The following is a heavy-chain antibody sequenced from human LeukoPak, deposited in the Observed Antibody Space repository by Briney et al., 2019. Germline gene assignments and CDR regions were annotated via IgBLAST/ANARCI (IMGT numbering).Heavy chain of an antibody. CDR3: ARDLGYCTGGVCPKWFDP. Sequence: GASVKVSCKASGYTFTSYGISWVRQAPGQGLEWMGWISAYNVNTNYAQKLQGRVTMTTDTSTSTAYMELRRLRSDDTAVYYCARDLGYCTGGVCPKWFDPWGQGNLVTVSS. CDR1: GYTFTSYG. J-gene: IGHJ5*02. D-gene: IGHD2-8*02. V-gene: IGHV1-18*01. CDR2: ISAYNVNT.